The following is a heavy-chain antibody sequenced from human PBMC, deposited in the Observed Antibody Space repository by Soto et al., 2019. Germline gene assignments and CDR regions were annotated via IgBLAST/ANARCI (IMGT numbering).Heavy chain of an antibody. CDR3: ARGVSAYSYYYMDV. CDR2: IYNSGSP. J-gene: IGHJ6*03. V-gene: IGHV4-59*08. CDR1: GGSISSYY. Sequence: SETLSLTCTVSGGSISSYYWSWIRQPPGKGLEWIGYIYNSGSPNYNPSLKSRVTLSVDTSKNQFSLKLSSVTAADTAVYYCARGVSAYSYYYMDVWGKGTTVTVSS. D-gene: IGHD3-10*01.